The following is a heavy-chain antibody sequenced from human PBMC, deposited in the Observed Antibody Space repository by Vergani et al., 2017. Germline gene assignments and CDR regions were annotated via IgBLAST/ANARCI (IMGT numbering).Heavy chain of an antibody. CDR1: GFTFSSYG. Sequence: QVQLVESGGGVVQPGGSLRLSCAASGFTFSSYGMHWVRQAPGKGLEWVAFIRYDGSNKYYADSGKGRFTISRDNSKNTLYLQMNSLRAEDTAVYYCAKDRGPYYDSSGCNYWGQGTRVTVSS. J-gene: IGHJ4*02. D-gene: IGHD3-22*01. V-gene: IGHV3-30*02. CDR3: AKDRGPYYDSSGCNY. CDR2: IRYDGSNK.